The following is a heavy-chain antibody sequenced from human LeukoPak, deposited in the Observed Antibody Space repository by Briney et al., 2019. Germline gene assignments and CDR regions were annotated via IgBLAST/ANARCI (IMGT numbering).Heavy chain of an antibody. CDR3: GYFGSGSSYTPDS. CDR1: GFSFSSFG. CDR2: IHSDVNTK. Sequence: GGSLRLSCATSGFSFSSFGMHWVRQAPGKGLEWVAYIHSDVNTKYYADSVKGRFTISRDNSKNTLHLQMNSLRSADTAVYYCGYFGSGSSYTPDSWGQGTLVTVSS. D-gene: IGHD3-10*01. J-gene: IGHJ5*01. V-gene: IGHV3-30*02.